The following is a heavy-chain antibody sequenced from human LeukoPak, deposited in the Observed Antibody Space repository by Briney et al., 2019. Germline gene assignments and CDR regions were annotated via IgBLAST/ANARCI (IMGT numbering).Heavy chain of an antibody. J-gene: IGHJ5*02. Sequence: AGGSLRLSCAASGFTFSSYAMHWVRQAPGKGLEWVAVISYDGSNKYYADSVKGRSTISRDNSKNTLYLQMNSLRAEDTAVYYCARDLEDCSGGSCYSWFDPWGQGTLVTVSS. CDR2: ISYDGSNK. CDR3: ARDLEDCSGGSCYSWFDP. V-gene: IGHV3-30-3*01. CDR1: GFTFSSYA. D-gene: IGHD2-15*01.